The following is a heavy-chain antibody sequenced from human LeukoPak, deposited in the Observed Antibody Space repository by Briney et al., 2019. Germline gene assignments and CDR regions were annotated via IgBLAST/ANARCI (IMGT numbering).Heavy chain of an antibody. CDR3: ARDSYYWYFDL. CDR2: INAGNGNT. J-gene: IGHJ2*01. V-gene: IGHV1-3*01. Sequence: GRSLRLSCAASGFTFTNYAMHWVRQAPGQRLEWMGWINAGNGNTKYSQKLQGRVTITRDTSASTAYMDLSSLRSEDTAVYYCARDSYYWYFDLWGRGTLVIVSS. D-gene: IGHD2-21*01. CDR1: GFTFTNYA.